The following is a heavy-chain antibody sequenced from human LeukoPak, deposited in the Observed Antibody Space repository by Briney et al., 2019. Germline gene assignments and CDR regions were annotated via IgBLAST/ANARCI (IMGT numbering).Heavy chain of an antibody. Sequence: GGSLRLSCAASGFTFSSYWMHWVRQAPGKGLVWVSRINSDGSSTSYADSVKGRFTISRDNAKNSLYLQMNSLRAEDTAVYYCARDKVASQRAAYYMDVWGKGTTVTVSS. CDR2: INSDGSST. CDR3: ARDKVASQRAAYYMDV. V-gene: IGHV3-74*01. CDR1: GFTFSSYW. J-gene: IGHJ6*03. D-gene: IGHD6-25*01.